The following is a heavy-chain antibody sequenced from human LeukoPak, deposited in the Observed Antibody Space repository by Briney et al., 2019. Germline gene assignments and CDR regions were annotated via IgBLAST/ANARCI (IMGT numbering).Heavy chain of an antibody. D-gene: IGHD7-27*01. J-gene: IGHJ4*02. Sequence: SETLSLTCAVSGGSISSGSYSWSRIRQPSGKGLEGIGYIYPRGSTYYNPSLKSRVILSLDKSANQFSLNLSSVTAADTAVYYCARFSPRAMGNYLDFWGQGTLVTVSS. CDR2: IYPRGST. CDR1: GGSISSGSYS. CDR3: ARFSPRAMGNYLDF. V-gene: IGHV4-30-2*01.